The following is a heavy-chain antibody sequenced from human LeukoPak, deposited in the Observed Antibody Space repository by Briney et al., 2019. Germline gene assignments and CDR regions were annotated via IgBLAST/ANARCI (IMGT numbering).Heavy chain of an antibody. CDR1: GGSFSSSY. D-gene: IGHD6-13*01. Sequence: SETLSLTCIVSGGSFSSSYWSWIRQPPGKGLEWIGYIYYSGSTNYNPSLKSRVTISVDTSKNQLSLKLSSVTAADTAVYYCARCIAAAGSWSFDPWGQGTLVTVSS. CDR3: ARCIAAAGSWSFDP. CDR2: IYYSGST. J-gene: IGHJ5*02. V-gene: IGHV4-59*01.